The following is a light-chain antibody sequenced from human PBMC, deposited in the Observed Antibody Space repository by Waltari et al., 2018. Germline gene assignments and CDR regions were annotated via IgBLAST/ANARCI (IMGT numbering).Light chain of an antibody. CDR1: QSVSSY. CDR3: QQRSNWPRT. J-gene: IGKJ1*01. V-gene: IGKV3-11*01. Sequence: EIVLTQSPGTLSLSPGERATLSCRASQSVSSYLAWYQQKPGQAHRLLIYDASNMATGIPARFSGSGSGTDSTLTISSLEPEDFAVYYCQQRSNWPRTFGQGTKVEIK. CDR2: DAS.